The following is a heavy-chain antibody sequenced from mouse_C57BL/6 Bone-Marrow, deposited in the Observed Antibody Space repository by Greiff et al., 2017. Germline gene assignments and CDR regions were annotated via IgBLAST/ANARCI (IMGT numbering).Heavy chain of an antibody. D-gene: IGHD1-1*01. CDR2: IHPNSGST. CDR1: GYTFTSYW. J-gene: IGHJ1*03. V-gene: IGHV1-64*01. Sequence: QVQLQQPGAELVKPGASVKLSCKASGYTFTSYWMHWVKQRPGQGLEWIGMIHPNSGSTNYNEKFKSKATLTVDKSSSTAYMQLSSLTSEDSAVYYCARGRVYYGSSDGYWYFDVWGTGTTVTVSS. CDR3: ARGRVYYGSSDGYWYFDV.